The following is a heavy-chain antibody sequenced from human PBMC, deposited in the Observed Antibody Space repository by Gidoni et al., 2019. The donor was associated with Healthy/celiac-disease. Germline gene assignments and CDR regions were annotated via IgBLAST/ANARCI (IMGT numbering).Heavy chain of an antibody. J-gene: IGHJ4*02. D-gene: IGHD1-26*01. CDR3: ARDGGGSAGFDY. CDR2: ISSNGGST. CDR1: GFTFSSYA. Sequence: EVQLVESGGGLVQPGGSLSLSCAASGFTFSSYAMHWVRQAPGKGLEYVSAISSNGGSTYYANSVKGRFTISRDNSKNTLYLQMGSLRAEDMAVYYCARDGGGSAGFDYWGQGTLVTVSS. V-gene: IGHV3-64*01.